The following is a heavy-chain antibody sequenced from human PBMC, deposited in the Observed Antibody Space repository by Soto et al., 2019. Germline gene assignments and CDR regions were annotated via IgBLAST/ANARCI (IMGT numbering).Heavy chain of an antibody. D-gene: IGHD3-3*01. CDR3: VKDRFVNY. CDR1: GLSFNDYA. CDR2: ISSNGVST. Sequence: EVQVVESGGGLVQPGGSLRLSCSASGLSFNDYAMHWVRQAAGKGLKYVSSISSNGVSTYYADSVKGRFTISRDNSKNTLYLQMSSLRVEDTAVYYCVKDRFVNYWGQGALVTVSS. V-gene: IGHV3-64D*06. J-gene: IGHJ4*02.